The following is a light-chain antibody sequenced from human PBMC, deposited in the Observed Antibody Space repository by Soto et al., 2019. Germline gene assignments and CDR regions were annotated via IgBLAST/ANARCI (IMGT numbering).Light chain of an antibody. CDR3: QQYGYSLVT. Sequence: EIVLTQSPGTLSLSAGERATLSCRASESVTSNSLAWYQQRPGQAPRLLIFGASSRATGTPDRFSGSGSGTDFARTIRRLGPEDVAVYYCQQYGYSLVTFGGGNKGEIK. CDR2: GAS. J-gene: IGKJ4*01. V-gene: IGKV3-20*01. CDR1: ESVTSNS.